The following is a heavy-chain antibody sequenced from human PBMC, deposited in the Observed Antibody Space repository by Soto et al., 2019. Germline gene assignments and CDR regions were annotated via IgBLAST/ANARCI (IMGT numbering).Heavy chain of an antibody. CDR1: GFPLSTYG. V-gene: IGHV3-23*01. CDR3: ARIRGYWYGLDV. Sequence: EVQLLESGGGLVQPGGSLRLPCAASGFPLSTYGMTWVRQAPGKGLEWVSAITGTGGNTYYVDSVKGRFTSSRDNSKNMLYLQMNSLRVEDTAVYYCARIRGYWYGLDVWGQGTTVTVSS. CDR2: ITGTGGNT. J-gene: IGHJ6*02.